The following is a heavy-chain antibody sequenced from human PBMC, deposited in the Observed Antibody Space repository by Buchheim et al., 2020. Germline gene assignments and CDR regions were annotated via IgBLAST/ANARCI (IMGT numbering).Heavy chain of an antibody. V-gene: IGHV1-8*01. Sequence: QVQLVQSGAEVKKPGASVKVSCKASGYTFTSYDINWVRQATGQGLEWMGWMNPNSGNTGYAQKFQGRVTMTRNTSISTAYMELSSLRSEDTAVYYCAITPYYDFWSGSKSHYYYGMDVWGQGTT. D-gene: IGHD3-3*01. CDR1: GYTFTSYD. J-gene: IGHJ6*02. CDR2: MNPNSGNT. CDR3: AITPYYDFWSGSKSHYYYGMDV.